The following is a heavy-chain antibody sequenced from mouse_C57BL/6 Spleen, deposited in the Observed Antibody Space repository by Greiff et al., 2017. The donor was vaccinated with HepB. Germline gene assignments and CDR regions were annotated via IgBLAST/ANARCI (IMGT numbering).Heavy chain of an antibody. Sequence: EVKLVESGGGLVQPKGSLKLSCAASGFSFNTYAMNWVRQAPGKGLEWVARIRSKSNNYATYYADSVKDRFTISRDDSESMLYLQMNNLKTEDTAMYYCVRHVYYGSSYFAWFAYWGQGTLVTVSA. D-gene: IGHD1-1*01. CDR3: VRHVYYGSSYFAWFAY. CDR2: IRSKSNNYAT. CDR1: GFSFNTYA. J-gene: IGHJ3*01. V-gene: IGHV10-1*01.